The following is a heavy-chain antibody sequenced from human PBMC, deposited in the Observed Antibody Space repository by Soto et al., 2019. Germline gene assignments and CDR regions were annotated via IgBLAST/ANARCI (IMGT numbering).Heavy chain of an antibody. Sequence: LRLSCAASGFTFSSYAMSWVRQAPGKGLEWVSAISGSGGSTYYADSVKGRFTISRDNSKNTLYLQMNSLRAEDTAVYYCAKDLGYSYGYYYYGMDVWGQGTTVTVSS. CDR3: AKDLGYSYGYYYYGMDV. D-gene: IGHD5-18*01. V-gene: IGHV3-23*01. CDR1: GFTFSSYA. CDR2: ISGSGGST. J-gene: IGHJ6*02.